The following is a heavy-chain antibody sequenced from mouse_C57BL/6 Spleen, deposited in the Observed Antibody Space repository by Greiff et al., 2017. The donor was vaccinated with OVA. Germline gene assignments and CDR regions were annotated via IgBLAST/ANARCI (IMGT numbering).Heavy chain of an antibody. J-gene: IGHJ2*01. CDR2: INPNYGTT. D-gene: IGHD1-1*01. Sequence: QLQESGPELVKPGASVKISCKASGYSFTDYNMNWVKQSNGKSLEWIGVINPNYGTTSYNQKFKGKATLTVDQSSSTAYMQLNSLTSEDSAVYYCARRNYYGSSLYFDYWGQGTTLTVSS. CDR3: ARRNYYGSSLYFDY. CDR1: GYSFTDYN. V-gene: IGHV1-39*01.